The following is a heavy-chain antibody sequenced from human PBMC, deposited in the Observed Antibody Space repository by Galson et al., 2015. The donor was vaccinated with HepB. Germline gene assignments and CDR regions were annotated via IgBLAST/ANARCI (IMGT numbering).Heavy chain of an antibody. Sequence: SLRLSCVASGFTFSDYYMSWIRQAPGKGLEWVSYISSSSSYTNYADSVKGRFTISRDNAKNSLYLQMNSLRAEDTAVYYCAGGVATIYYYYYGMDVWGQGTTVTVSS. CDR1: GFTFSDYY. J-gene: IGHJ6*02. CDR3: AGGVATIYYYYYGMDV. V-gene: IGHV3-11*06. CDR2: ISSSSSYT. D-gene: IGHD5-12*01.